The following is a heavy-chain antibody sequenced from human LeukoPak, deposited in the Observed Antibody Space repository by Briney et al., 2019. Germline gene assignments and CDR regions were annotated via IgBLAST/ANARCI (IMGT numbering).Heavy chain of an antibody. CDR1: GGTFSSYA. V-gene: IGHV1-69*13. D-gene: IGHD2-2*01. CDR3: ARCSTVAYYSDY. CDR2: IIPIFGTA. Sequence: SVKVSCKASGGTFSSYAISWVRQAPGQGLEWMGGIIPIFGTANYAQKFQARVTITADESTSTAYMELSSLRSEVTAVCYCARCSTVAYYSDYWGQGTLVTVSS. J-gene: IGHJ4*02.